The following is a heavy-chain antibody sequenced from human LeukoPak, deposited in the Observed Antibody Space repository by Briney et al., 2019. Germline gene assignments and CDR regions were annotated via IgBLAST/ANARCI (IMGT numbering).Heavy chain of an antibody. V-gene: IGHV4-39*07. CDR2: IYYSGST. D-gene: IGHD3-10*01. Sequence: SETLSLTCTVSGGSISSSGYYWGWIRQPPGKGLEWIGSIYYSGSTYYNPSLKSRVTISVDTSKNQFSLKLSSVTAADTAVYYCARGGYGSGTYYFDYWGQGTLVTVSS. CDR3: ARGGYGSGTYYFDY. J-gene: IGHJ4*02. CDR1: GGSISSSGYY.